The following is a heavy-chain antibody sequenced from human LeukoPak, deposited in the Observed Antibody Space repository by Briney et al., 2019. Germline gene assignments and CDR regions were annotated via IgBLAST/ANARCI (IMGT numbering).Heavy chain of an antibody. Sequence: ASVKVSCKASGYTVTSYGISWVRQAPGQGLEWMGWISAYHGNTNYAQKLQGRVTMTTDTSTSTAYMELRSLRSDDTAVYYCARLEGKWELYFGAYYYMDVWGKGTTVAVSS. CDR2: ISAYHGNT. J-gene: IGHJ6*03. CDR1: GYTVTSYG. D-gene: IGHD1-26*01. V-gene: IGHV1-18*01. CDR3: ARLEGKWELYFGAYYYMDV.